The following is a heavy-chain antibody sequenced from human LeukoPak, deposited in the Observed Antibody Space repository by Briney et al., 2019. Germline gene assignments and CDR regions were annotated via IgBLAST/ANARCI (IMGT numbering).Heavy chain of an antibody. V-gene: IGHV1-69*01. J-gene: IGHJ1*01. CDR2: IIPIFGTA. CDR3: ARRGGLGSGSYYNEYFQH. D-gene: IGHD3-10*01. Sequence: SVKVSCKASGGTFSSYAISWVRQAPGRGLEWMGGIIPIFGTANYAQKFQGRVTITADESTSTAYMELSSLRSEDTAVYYCARRGGLGSGSYYNEYFQHWGQGTLVTVSS. CDR1: GGTFSSYA.